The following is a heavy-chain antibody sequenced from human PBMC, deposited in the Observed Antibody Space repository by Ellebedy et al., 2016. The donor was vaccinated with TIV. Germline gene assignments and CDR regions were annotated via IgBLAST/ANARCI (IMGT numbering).Heavy chain of an antibody. CDR1: GFILSNYG. D-gene: IGHD3-22*01. J-gene: IGHJ2*01. V-gene: IGHV3-33*01. CDR3: ARGGRDSSGQYEDWYYDL. CDR2: IWFDGSRQ. Sequence: GGSLRLSCAASGFILSNYGVHWVRQAPGKGLEWVALIWFDGSRQYYADSVKGRFTISRDNTKNTVYLQMSGLRVEDTAVYYCARGGRDSSGQYEDWYYDLWGRGTLATVSS.